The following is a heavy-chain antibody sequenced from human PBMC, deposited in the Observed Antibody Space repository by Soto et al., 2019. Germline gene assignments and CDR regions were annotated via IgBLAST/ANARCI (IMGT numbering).Heavy chain of an antibody. CDR1: RYTFSTYA. D-gene: IGHD1-1*01. CDR3: ARGKGMEENYYYYGMDV. V-gene: IGHV1-3*01. CDR2: INGGNGHT. Sequence: ASVKVSCKASRYTFSTYALHWVRQAPGQGLEWMGWINGGNGHTRYSQKFKDRVTISRDTPASTAYMELSGLRSEDTAVYYCARGKGMEENYYYYGMDVWGQGTTVTVSS. J-gene: IGHJ6*02.